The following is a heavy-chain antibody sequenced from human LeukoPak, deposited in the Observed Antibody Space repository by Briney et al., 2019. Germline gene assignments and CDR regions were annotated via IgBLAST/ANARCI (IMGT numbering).Heavy chain of an antibody. J-gene: IGHJ4*02. CDR3: ARASSTYYPS. Sequence: SETLSLTCTVSGGSISSSSYYWGWIRQPPGKGLEWIGSIYYSGSTYYNPSLKSRVTISVDTSKNQFSLKLSSVTAADTAVYYCARASSTYYPSWGQGTLVTVSS. V-gene: IGHV4-39*07. D-gene: IGHD3-10*01. CDR1: GGSISSSSYY. CDR2: IYYSGST.